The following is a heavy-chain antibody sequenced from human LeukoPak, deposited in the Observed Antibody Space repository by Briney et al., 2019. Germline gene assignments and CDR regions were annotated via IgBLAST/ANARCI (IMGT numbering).Heavy chain of an antibody. J-gene: IGHJ4*02. CDR2: IDYSGNT. D-gene: IGHD4-17*01. V-gene: IGHV4-59*08. Sequence: KPSETLSLTCTVSGDSISSSYWSWIRQPPGKGLEWIGYIDYSGNTNYNPSLKSRVTISVERSKNQFSLKLSSVTAADTAVYYCARATSYGDYVDYWGQGTLVTVSS. CDR1: GDSISSSY. CDR3: ARATSYGDYVDY.